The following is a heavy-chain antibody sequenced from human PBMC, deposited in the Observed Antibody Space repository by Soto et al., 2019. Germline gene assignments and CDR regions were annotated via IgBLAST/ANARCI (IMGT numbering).Heavy chain of an antibody. V-gene: IGHV3-74*01. Sequence: LRLSCAASGFNFSSHWMHWVRQRPAEGLVWVSRITSDGKSKAYAESVKGRFAISRDNAKNTLYLQMNGLTAEDTAVYYCARESGDWPLNWFDPWGQGTLVTVSS. J-gene: IGHJ5*02. CDR2: ITSDGKSK. D-gene: IGHD2-21*02. CDR3: ARESGDWPLNWFDP. CDR1: GFNFSSHW.